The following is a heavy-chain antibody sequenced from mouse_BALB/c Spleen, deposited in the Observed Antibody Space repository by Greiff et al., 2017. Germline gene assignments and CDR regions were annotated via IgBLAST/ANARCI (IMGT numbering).Heavy chain of an antibody. V-gene: IGHV5-9-4*01. D-gene: IGHD2-14*01. Sequence: EVKVVESGGGLVKPGGSLKLSCAASGFTFSSYAMSWVRQSPEKRLEWVAEISSGGSYTYYPDTVTGRFTISRDNAKNTLYLEMSSLRSEDTAMYYCARDQNYRYDVYAMDYWGQGTSVTVSS. J-gene: IGHJ4*01. CDR1: GFTFSSYA. CDR3: ARDQNYRYDVYAMDY. CDR2: ISSGGSYT.